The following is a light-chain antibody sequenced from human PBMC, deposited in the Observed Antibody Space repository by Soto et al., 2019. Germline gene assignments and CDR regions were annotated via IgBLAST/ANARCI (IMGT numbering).Light chain of an antibody. CDR1: QSISSW. V-gene: IGKV1-5*03. Sequence: DIQMTQSPSTLSASVGDRVTITCRASQSISSWLAWYQQKPGKAPKLLIYKASSLESGVPSRFSGSGSGTEFTLTISSLQPDDSAAYYCQQYNRYPFTFGPGTKVDIK. CDR3: QQYNRYPFT. CDR2: KAS. J-gene: IGKJ3*01.